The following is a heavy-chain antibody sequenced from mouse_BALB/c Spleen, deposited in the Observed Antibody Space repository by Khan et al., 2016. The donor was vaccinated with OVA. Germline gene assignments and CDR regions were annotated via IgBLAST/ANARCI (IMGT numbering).Heavy chain of an antibody. D-gene: IGHD6-1*01. J-gene: IGHJ1*01. CDR1: GFNIKDTY. Sequence: VQLKQSGAELVKPGASVKLSCTASGFNIKDTYLHWVKQRPEQGLEWIGRIAPANGNTKYDPKFQGKATITVDTSSNTSYLQLNSLTSEDTAVYYWARPSYVPRDFEVWGAGTTVTVS. CDR2: IAPANGNT. CDR3: ARPSYVPRDFEV. V-gene: IGHV14-3*02.